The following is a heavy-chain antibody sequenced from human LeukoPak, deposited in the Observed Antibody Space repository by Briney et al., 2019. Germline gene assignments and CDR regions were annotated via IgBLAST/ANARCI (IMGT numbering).Heavy chain of an antibody. CDR2: IYSGGST. D-gene: IGHD6-13*01. J-gene: IGHJ5*02. Sequence: GGSLRLSCAASGFTVSSNYMSWVRQAPGKGLEWVSVIYSGGSTYYADSVKCRFTISRDNSTNTLYLQMNSLRAEDTAVYYCASRSPAAGIRALPWGQGTLVTVSS. CDR1: GFTVSSNY. CDR3: ASRSPAAGIRALP. V-gene: IGHV3-66*01.